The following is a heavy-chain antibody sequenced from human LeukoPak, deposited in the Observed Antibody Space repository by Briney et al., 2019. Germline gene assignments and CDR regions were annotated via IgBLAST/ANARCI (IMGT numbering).Heavy chain of an antibody. D-gene: IGHD1-26*01. CDR1: GYSFIVYY. V-gene: IGHV1-2*02. J-gene: IGHJ4*02. Sequence: ASVKVSCKASGYSFIVYYIHWVRQAPGQGLEWMGWINPNSGGTNYAQKFQGRVTMTRDTSISTAYMELSRLRSDDTAVYYCARAPPRYSGSYERHFDYWGQGTLVTVSS. CDR2: INPNSGGT. CDR3: ARAPPRYSGSYERHFDY.